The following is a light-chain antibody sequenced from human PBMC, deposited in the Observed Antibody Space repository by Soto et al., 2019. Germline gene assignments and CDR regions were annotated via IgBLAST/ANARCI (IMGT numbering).Light chain of an antibody. CDR3: QQYYSTPLT. Sequence: DIVMTQSPDSLAVSLGERATINCKSSQSVLYSSNNKNYLAWYQQKPGQPPKLLIYWASTRESGVPDRFSGSGSGTAFTLTISSLQAEDVAVYCCQQYYSTPLTFGPGTKVDIK. J-gene: IGKJ3*01. CDR2: WAS. V-gene: IGKV4-1*01. CDR1: QSVLYSSNNKNY.